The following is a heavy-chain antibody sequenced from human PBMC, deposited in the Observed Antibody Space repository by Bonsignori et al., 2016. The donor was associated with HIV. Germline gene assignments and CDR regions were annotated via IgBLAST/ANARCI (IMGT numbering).Heavy chain of an antibody. D-gene: IGHD6-13*01. CDR2: VSPERGYS. V-gene: IGHV1-8*01. J-gene: IGHJ4*02. Sequence: WVRQAPGQGLEWMGWVSPERGYSEYAQKFQGRVTMTRDTSTSTAYMELSSLRSDDTAVYYCARGFSSSWFFDSWGQGALVTVSS. CDR3: ARGFSSSWFFDS.